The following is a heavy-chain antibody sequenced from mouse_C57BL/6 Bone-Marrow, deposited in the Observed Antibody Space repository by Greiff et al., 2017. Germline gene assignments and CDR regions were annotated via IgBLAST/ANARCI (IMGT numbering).Heavy chain of an antibody. Sequence: EVQRVESGGGLVKPGGSLKLSCAASGFTFSDYGMHWVRQAPEKGLEWVAYISSGSSTIYYADTVKGRFTISRDNAKNTLFLQLTSLRSEDTAMYYCAKSYYYGSSFDYWGQGTTLTVSS. CDR1: GFTFSDYG. D-gene: IGHD1-1*01. V-gene: IGHV5-17*01. CDR3: AKSYYYGSSFDY. CDR2: ISSGSSTI. J-gene: IGHJ2*01.